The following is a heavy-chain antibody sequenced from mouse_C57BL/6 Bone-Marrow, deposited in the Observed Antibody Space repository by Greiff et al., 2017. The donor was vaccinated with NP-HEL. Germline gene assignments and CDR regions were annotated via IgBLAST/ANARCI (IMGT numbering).Heavy chain of an antibody. CDR3: ARGGYYSNHFAC. J-gene: IGHJ3*01. CDR1: GYTFTSYG. Sequence: VQLQQSGAELARPGASVTLSCKASGYTFTSYGISWVKQRTGQGLEWIGEIYPRSGNTYYNEKFKGKATLTADKSSSTAYMELRSLTSEDSAVYFCARGGYYSNHFACWGQGTLVTVSA. CDR2: IYPRSGNT. D-gene: IGHD2-5*01. V-gene: IGHV1-81*01.